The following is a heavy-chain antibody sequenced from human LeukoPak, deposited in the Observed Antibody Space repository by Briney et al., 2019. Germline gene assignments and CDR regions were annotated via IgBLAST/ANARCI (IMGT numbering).Heavy chain of an antibody. Sequence: ASVKVSCKASGYIFTNYGMNRVRQAPGQGPEWVGWINTNSGEPMYAQGFKGRFVISMDTSVSTAYLQINSLKTEDSAVYYCAVRDSGSSYLRVDYWGQGTLVSVSS. CDR2: INTNSGEP. D-gene: IGHD3-10*01. CDR3: AVRDSGSSYLRVDY. J-gene: IGHJ4*02. V-gene: IGHV7-4-1*02. CDR1: GYIFTNYG.